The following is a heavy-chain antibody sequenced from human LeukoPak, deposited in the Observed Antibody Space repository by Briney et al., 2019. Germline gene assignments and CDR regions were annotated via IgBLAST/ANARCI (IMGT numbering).Heavy chain of an antibody. V-gene: IGHV4-38-2*02. D-gene: IGHD3-10*01. J-gene: IGHJ4*02. CDR1: GYSISSGYY. CDR3: ARVEEYYYGSGSYPQYFDY. Sequence: SETLSLTCTVSGYSISSGYYWGWIRQPPGKGLEWIGSIYHSGSTYYNPSLKSRVTISVDTSKNQFSLKLSSVTAADTAVYYCARVEEYYYGSGSYPQYFDYWGQGTLVTVSS. CDR2: IYHSGST.